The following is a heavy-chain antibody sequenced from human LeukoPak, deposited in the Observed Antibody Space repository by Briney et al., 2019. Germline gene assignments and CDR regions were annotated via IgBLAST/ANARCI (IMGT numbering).Heavy chain of an antibody. CDR1: GGSVTSGSYY. V-gene: IGHV4-61*02. Sequence: SETLSLTCSVSGGSVTSGSYYWSCIRRPDGKGLEWIGRISTSGSTNYNPSLKSRVTMSLDTSKNQFSLKLNSLTAADTAVYYCARGAALAIDYWGQGALVTVSS. J-gene: IGHJ4*02. CDR2: ISTSGST. CDR3: ARGAALAIDY. D-gene: IGHD2-15*01.